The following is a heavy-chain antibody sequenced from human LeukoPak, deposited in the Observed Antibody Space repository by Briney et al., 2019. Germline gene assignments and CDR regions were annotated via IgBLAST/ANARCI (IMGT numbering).Heavy chain of an antibody. J-gene: IGHJ4*02. V-gene: IGHV4-39*07. CDR3: ARRADSGYDY. D-gene: IGHD2-15*01. CDR1: GGSISSSSHY. CDR2: IYYSGST. Sequence: SETLSLTCTVSGGSISSSSHYWGWTRQPPGKGLEWIGSIYYSGSTYYNPSLKSRVTISVDTSKNQFSLKLSSVTAADTAVYHCARRADSGYDYWGQGTLVTVSS.